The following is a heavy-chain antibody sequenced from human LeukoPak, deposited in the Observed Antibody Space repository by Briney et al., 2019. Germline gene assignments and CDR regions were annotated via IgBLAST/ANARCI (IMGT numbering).Heavy chain of an antibody. CDR3: ARDSPFGELFLGSDY. CDR1: GGSISSYY. D-gene: IGHD3-10*01. CDR2: IYYSGST. V-gene: IGHV4-59*01. Sequence: SETLFLTCTVSGGSISSYYWSWIRQPPGKGLEWIGYIYYSGSTNYNPSLKSRVTISVDTSKNQFSLKLSSVTAADTAVYYCARDSPFGELFLGSDYWGQGTLVTVSS. J-gene: IGHJ4*02.